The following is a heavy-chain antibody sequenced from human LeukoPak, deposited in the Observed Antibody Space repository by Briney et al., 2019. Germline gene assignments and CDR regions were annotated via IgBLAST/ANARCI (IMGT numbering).Heavy chain of an antibody. CDR3: AMEDRGSGDY. Sequence: GGSLRLSCAASGFTFSSYAMSWVRQAPGKGLEWVSAITGSGGSTYYADSVKGRFTISIDNSKNTLYLQMNSLRAEDTAVYYCAMEDRGSGDYWGQGTLVTVSS. CDR2: ITGSGGST. J-gene: IGHJ4*02. V-gene: IGHV3-23*01. CDR1: GFTFSSYA. D-gene: IGHD3-10*01.